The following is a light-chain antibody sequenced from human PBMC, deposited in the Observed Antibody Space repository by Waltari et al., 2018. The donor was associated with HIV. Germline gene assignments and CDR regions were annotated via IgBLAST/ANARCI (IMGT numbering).Light chain of an antibody. CDR1: QSISSW. V-gene: IGKV1-5*03. Sequence: DILTTQSPSILSASVGDRVIITCRASQSISSWLAWYQHKPGTAPKLLIYKASVLEGGVPSRFSGSGSGTEFTLNITNLQPDDFATYYCQHYSSSPYTFGQGTNLEIK. J-gene: IGKJ2*01. CDR2: KAS. CDR3: QHYSSSPYT.